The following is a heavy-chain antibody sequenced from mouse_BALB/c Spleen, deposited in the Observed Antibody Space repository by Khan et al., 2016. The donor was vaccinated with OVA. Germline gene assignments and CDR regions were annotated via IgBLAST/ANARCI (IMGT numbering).Heavy chain of an antibody. Sequence: QMQLEESGPGLVAPSQSLSITCTVSGFSLTSDGVSWVRQPPGKGLEWLGVIWGDGSTNYHSALRSRLSIRKDNSKSQVFLKLDSLQTDDTATYYCAKLRVFYFDSWGQGTTLTVAS. CDR1: GFSLTSDG. J-gene: IGHJ2*01. CDR2: IWGDGST. V-gene: IGHV2-3*01. CDR3: AKLRVFYFDS.